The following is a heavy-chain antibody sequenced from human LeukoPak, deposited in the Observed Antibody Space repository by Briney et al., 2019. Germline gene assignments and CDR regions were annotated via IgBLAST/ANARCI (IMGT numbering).Heavy chain of an antibody. CDR2: INPNNGDT. J-gene: IGHJ5*02. CDR3: ARWVASPSTGWFDP. V-gene: IGHV1-2*02. D-gene: IGHD6-19*01. Sequence: GASVNVSCKASRYTFTRYYIHWVRQAPGQGREWMAWINPNNGDTHYAQKFQGRVTMTRDTSISTAYMDLSTLRSDDTAVYYCARWVASPSTGWFDPLGQGTLVTVSS. CDR1: RYTFTRYY.